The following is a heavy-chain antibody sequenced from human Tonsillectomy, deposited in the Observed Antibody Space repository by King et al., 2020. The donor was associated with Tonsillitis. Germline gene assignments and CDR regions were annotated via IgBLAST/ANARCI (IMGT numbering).Heavy chain of an antibody. CDR2: VNHSGST. CDR3: ARFRTTSNWYFDL. CDR1: TGSFSGYY. D-gene: IGHD2-2*01. J-gene: IGHJ2*01. V-gene: IGHV4-34*01. Sequence: VQLQQWGAGLLKPSETLSLTCAVYTGSFSGYYWSWLRQPPGKGLEWIGEVNHSGSTNYNPSLKSRVTISVDTYKNQFSLKLSSVTAADTAVYYCARFRTTSNWYFDLWGRGTLVTVSS.